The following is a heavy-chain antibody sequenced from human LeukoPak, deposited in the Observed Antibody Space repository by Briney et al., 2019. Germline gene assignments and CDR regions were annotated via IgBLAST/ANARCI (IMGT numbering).Heavy chain of an antibody. CDR3: ARHRSVGAYYYYMDV. D-gene: IGHD3-10*01. J-gene: IGHJ6*03. CDR1: GYSFTSYW. CDR2: IYPGDSDT. Sequence: GESLKISCKGSGYSFTSYWIAWVRQTPGKGLEWMGIIYPGDSDTRYSPSFQGQVTISADKSISTAYLQWSSLKASDTAMYYCARHRSVGAYYYYMDVWGKGTTVTVSS. V-gene: IGHV5-51*01.